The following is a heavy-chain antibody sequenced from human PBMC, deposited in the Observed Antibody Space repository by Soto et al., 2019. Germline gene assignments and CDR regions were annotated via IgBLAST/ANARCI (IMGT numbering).Heavy chain of an antibody. CDR3: AREAAAAGDYYYYYGMDV. CDR2: ISAYNGNT. J-gene: IGHJ6*02. D-gene: IGHD6-13*01. Sequence: QVQLVQSGAEVTKPGASVKVSCKASGYTFTSYGISWVRQAPGQGLEWMGWISAYNGNTNYAQKLQGRVTMTTDTSTSTAYMELRSLRSDDTAVYYCAREAAAAGDYYYYYGMDVWGQGTTVTVSS. CDR1: GYTFTSYG. V-gene: IGHV1-18*01.